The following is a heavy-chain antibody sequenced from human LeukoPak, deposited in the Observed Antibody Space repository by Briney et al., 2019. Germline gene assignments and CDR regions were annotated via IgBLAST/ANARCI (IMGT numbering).Heavy chain of an antibody. CDR3: AREASGYYHVFDS. Sequence: PGGSLRLSCEASGFSLSTYFLSWIRQAPGKGLEWVSYITNSGRSTKYADAVKGRFTISRDNAKQSVYLEMTDLRAEDTAVYYCAREASGYYHVFDSWGQGTLVTVSP. J-gene: IGHJ4*02. V-gene: IGHV3-11*04. CDR1: GFSLSTYF. D-gene: IGHD3-3*01. CDR2: ITNSGRST.